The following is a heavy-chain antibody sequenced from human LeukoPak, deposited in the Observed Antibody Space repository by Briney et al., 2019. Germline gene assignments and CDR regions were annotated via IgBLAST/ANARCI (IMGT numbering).Heavy chain of an antibody. Sequence: ASVKVSCKASGYTFTSYGISWVRQAPGQGLEWMGWISAYNGNTNYAQKLQGRGTMTTDTSTSTAYMELRSLRSDDTAVYYCARDLSSRNPTYYDFWSGYVPENYYYYYYMDVWGKGTTVTVSS. CDR2: ISAYNGNT. D-gene: IGHD3-3*01. V-gene: IGHV1-18*01. CDR3: ARDLSSRNPTYYDFWSGYVPENYYYYYYMDV. CDR1: GYTFTSYG. J-gene: IGHJ6*03.